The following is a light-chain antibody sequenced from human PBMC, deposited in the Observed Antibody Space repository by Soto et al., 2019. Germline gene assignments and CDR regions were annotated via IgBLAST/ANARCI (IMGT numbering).Light chain of an antibody. CDR1: QGISNY. CDR2: AAS. V-gene: IGKV1-8*01. CDR3: QQLHSHLPVT. Sequence: AIRMTQSPSSLSASTGDRVTISCPASQGISNYLAWYQQKLGKAPKLLIYAASTLQSGVPSRFSGCGSGTDFTVTISCLQSVDFASHYCQQLHSHLPVTFGPGTKVDIK. J-gene: IGKJ3*01.